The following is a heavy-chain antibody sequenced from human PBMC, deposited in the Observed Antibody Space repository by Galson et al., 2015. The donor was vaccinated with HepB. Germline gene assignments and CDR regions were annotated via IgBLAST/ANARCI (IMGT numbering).Heavy chain of an antibody. CDR3: AREEDNWNPTSVNWFDP. V-gene: IGHV6-1*01. CDR2: TYYRSKWYN. CDR1: GDSVSSNSAA. J-gene: IGHJ5*02. D-gene: IGHD1-20*01. Sequence: CAISGDSVSSNSAAWNWIRQSPSRGLEWLGRTYYRSKWYNDYAVSVKSRITINPDTSKNQFSLQLNSVTPEDTAVYYCAREEDNWNPTSVNWFDPWGQGTLVTVSS.